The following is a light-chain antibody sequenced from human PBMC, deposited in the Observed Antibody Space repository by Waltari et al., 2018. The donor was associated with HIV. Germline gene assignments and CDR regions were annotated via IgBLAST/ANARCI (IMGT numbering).Light chain of an antibody. CDR3: MQGTHWLSYT. CDR1: QSLVYSDGNTY. Sequence: DVVMTQSPLSLPVPLGQPASLSCRSSQSLVYSDGNTYWSWFQQMRGQSPRRLIYKVSKRDSWVSDRFSGSGSETDSTLKIRMVEAEDVGVYYCMQGTHWLSYTFGQGTKLEIK. CDR2: KVS. J-gene: IGKJ2*01. V-gene: IGKV2-30*01.